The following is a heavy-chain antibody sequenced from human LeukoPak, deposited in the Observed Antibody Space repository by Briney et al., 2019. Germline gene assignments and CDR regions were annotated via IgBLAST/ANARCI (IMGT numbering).Heavy chain of an antibody. CDR3: TSISSSPAALYYYYMDV. CDR2: IRSRRYGGTT. Sequence: GGSLRLSCTASGFIFGDNPLNWVRQAPGKGLEWVGLIRSRRYGGTTEYVASVNGRFSISRDDSKNIVYLQMNSLRDEDTAVYFCTSISSSPAALYYYYMDVWGKGIPVTVSS. D-gene: IGHD6-6*01. CDR1: GFIFGDNP. J-gene: IGHJ6*03. V-gene: IGHV3-49*04.